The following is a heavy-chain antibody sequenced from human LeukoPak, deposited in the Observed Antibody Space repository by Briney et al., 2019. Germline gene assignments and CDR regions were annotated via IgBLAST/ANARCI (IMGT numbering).Heavy chain of an antibody. CDR1: GFTFSSYW. J-gene: IGHJ4*02. V-gene: IGHV3-7*03. CDR3: TKADAITMVRGAIDY. CDR2: IKQDGSEK. Sequence: PGGSLRLSCAASGFTFSSYWMSWVRQAPGKGLEWVANIKQDGSEKYYVDSVKGRFTISRDNAKNSLYLEMNSLRAEDTALYYCTKADAITMVRGAIDYWGQGTLVTVSS. D-gene: IGHD3-10*01.